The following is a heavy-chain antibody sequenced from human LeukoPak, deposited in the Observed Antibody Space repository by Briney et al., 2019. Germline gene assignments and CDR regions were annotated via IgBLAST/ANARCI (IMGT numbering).Heavy chain of an antibody. D-gene: IGHD6-6*01. Sequence: ASETLSLTCTVSGYSISSGYYWSWIRQPPGKGLEWIGYIYYSGSTYYNPSLKSRVTISVDTSKNQFSLKLSSVTAADTAVYYCARDLGSRVDPWGQGTLVTVSS. V-gene: IGHV4-30-4*08. CDR3: ARDLGSRVDP. CDR2: IYYSGST. J-gene: IGHJ5*02. CDR1: GYSISSGYY.